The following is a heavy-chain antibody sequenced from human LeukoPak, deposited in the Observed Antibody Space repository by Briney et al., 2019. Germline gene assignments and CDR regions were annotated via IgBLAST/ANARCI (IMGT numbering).Heavy chain of an antibody. CDR1: GFIFSNYA. CDR2: ISGSGGST. J-gene: IGHJ4*02. D-gene: IGHD6-6*01. CDR3: ARAASSSSDY. Sequence: QAGGSLRLSCAASGFIFSNYAMSWVRQAPGKGLEWVAGISGSGGSTYYADSVKGRFTISRDNSKNTLSLQMNSLRAEDTAVYFCARAASSSSDYWGQGTLVTVSS. V-gene: IGHV3-23*01.